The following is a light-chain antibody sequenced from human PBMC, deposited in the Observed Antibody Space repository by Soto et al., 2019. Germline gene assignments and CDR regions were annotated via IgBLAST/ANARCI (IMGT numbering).Light chain of an antibody. V-gene: IGLV4-69*01. CDR3: QTWGTDSLVV. J-gene: IGLJ2*01. CDR2: VNSDGSH. CDR1: SGHSSYA. Sequence: QPVLTQSPSASASLGASVKLTCTLSSGHSSYAIAWHQQQPEKAPRYLMKVNSDGSHSKGDGIPDRFSGSTSGAERYLTISSLQSEDEADYYCQTWGTDSLVVFGGGTKLTVL.